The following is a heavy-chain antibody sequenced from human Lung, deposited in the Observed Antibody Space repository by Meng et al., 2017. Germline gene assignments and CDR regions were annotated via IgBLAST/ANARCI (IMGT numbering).Heavy chain of an antibody. CDR2: IYNSGST. J-gene: IGHJ2*01. CDR3: ARGQKGYFDL. CDR1: GGSISSSNYY. Sequence: QVELQESGPGLVKPSQTLFLTCTVSGGSISSSNYYWSWIRQPPGKGLEWSGHIYNSGSTYYNPSLKSRITISVDTSKNQFSLKLSSVTVADTAVYYCARGQKGYFDLWGRGTLVTVSS. V-gene: IGHV4-30-4*01.